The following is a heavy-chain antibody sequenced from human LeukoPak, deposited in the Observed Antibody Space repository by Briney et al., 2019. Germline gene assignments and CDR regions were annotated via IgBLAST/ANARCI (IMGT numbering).Heavy chain of an antibody. J-gene: IGHJ6*02. Sequence: ASVKVSCKTSGYSFNSHHVHWVRQAPGQGLEWMGINFFHDGTTSNTQKFPGRLTMARDTSTSTVYMELSSLRSEDTAVYYCARDSGNYHYDMDVWGQGTTVIVSS. D-gene: IGHD3-10*01. V-gene: IGHV1-46*02. CDR3: ARDSGNYHYDMDV. CDR2: NFFHDGTT. CDR1: GYSFNSHH.